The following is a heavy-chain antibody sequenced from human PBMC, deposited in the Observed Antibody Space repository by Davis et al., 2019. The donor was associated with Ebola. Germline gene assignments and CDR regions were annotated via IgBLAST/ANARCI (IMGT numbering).Heavy chain of an antibody. D-gene: IGHD3-22*01. V-gene: IGHV3-11*01. Sequence: PGGSLRLSCAASGFTFSDYYMSWIRQAPGKGLEWVSYISSSGSTIYYADSVKGRFTISRDNAKNSLYLQMNSLRAEDTAVYYCARGGVDYDSSGYHLAGGDYGMDVWGQGTTVTVSS. CDR1: GFTFSDYY. CDR2: ISSSGSTI. J-gene: IGHJ6*02. CDR3: ARGGVDYDSSGYHLAGGDYGMDV.